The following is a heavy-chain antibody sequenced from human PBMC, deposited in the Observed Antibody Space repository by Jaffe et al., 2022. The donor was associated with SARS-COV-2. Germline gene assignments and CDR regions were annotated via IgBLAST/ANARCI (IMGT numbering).Heavy chain of an antibody. J-gene: IGHJ4*02. Sequence: QVQLQESGPGLVKPSQTLSLTCTVSGGSISSGDYYWSWIRQPPGKGLEWIGYIYYSGSTYYNPSLKSRVTISVDTSKNQFSLKLSSVTAADTAVYYCARDCSGGSCYSGIGRLDWGQGTLVTVSS. D-gene: IGHD2-15*01. CDR2: IYYSGST. CDR3: ARDCSGGSCYSGIGRLD. CDR1: GGSISSGDYY. V-gene: IGHV4-30-4*01.